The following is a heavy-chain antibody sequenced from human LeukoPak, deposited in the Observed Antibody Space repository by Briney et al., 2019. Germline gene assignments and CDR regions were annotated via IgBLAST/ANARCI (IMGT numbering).Heavy chain of an antibody. J-gene: IGHJ4*02. CDR2: IYHSGST. CDR3: AREAYYYDSSGYRRFDY. Sequence: SETLSLTCNVSGDSISSDYWSWIRQPPGKGLEWIGSIYHSGSTYYNPSLKSRVTISVDTSKNQFSLKLRSVTAADTAVYYCAREAYYYDSSGYRRFDYWGQGTLVTVSS. D-gene: IGHD3-22*01. CDR1: GDSISSDY. V-gene: IGHV4-59*12.